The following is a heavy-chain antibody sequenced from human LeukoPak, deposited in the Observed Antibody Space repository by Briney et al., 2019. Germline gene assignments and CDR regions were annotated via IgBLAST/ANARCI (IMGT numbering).Heavy chain of an antibody. D-gene: IGHD2-15*01. CDR1: GYTFTSYG. V-gene: IGHV1-18*01. CDR3: AREIVVVVAARKGYYYYGMDV. CDR2: ISAYNGNT. Sequence: ASVKVSRKASGYTFTSYGISWVRQAPGQGLEWMGWISAYNGNTNYAQKLKGRVTMTTDTSTSTAYMELRSLRSDDTAVYYCAREIVVVVAARKGYYYYGMDVWGQGTTVTVSS. J-gene: IGHJ6*02.